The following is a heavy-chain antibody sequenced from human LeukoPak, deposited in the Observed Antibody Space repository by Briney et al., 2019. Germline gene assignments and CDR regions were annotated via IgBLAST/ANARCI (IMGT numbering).Heavy chain of an antibody. CDR3: ARVFSGTIDY. D-gene: IGHD2-15*01. CDR2: IYSGGST. Sequence: GGSLRLSCAASGFTFSDGWMSWVRQAPGKGLEWVSVIYSGGSTYYADSVKGRFTISRDNSKNTLYLQMNSLRAEDTAVYYCARVFSGTIDYWGQGTLVTVSS. V-gene: IGHV3-53*01. J-gene: IGHJ4*02. CDR1: GFTFSDGW.